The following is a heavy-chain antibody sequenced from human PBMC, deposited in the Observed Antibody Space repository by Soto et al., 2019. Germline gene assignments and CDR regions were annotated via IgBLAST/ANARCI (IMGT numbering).Heavy chain of an antibody. V-gene: IGHV3-7*01. D-gene: IGHD1-7*01. Sequence: GGSLRLSCAASGFTFSSYWMSWVRQAPGKGLEWVANIKQDGSEKYYVDSVKGRFTISRDNAKNSLYLQMNSLRAEDTAVYYCAREYHQTELRRPSYYYYYYMDVWGKGTTVTVSS. CDR3: AREYHQTELRRPSYYYYYYMDV. J-gene: IGHJ6*03. CDR2: IKQDGSEK. CDR1: GFTFSSYW.